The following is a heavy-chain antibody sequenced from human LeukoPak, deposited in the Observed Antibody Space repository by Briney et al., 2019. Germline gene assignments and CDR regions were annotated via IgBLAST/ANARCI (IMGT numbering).Heavy chain of an antibody. CDR1: GFTFSSYS. V-gene: IGHV3-21*01. CDR3: AREGGGYDSGYFYFDS. J-gene: IGHJ4*02. CDR2: ISRSGTFL. D-gene: IGHD5-12*01. Sequence: GGSLRLSCAASGFTFSSYSMNWVRQAPGKGLEWVSSISRSGTFLYYADSLKGRFTISRDNARNSLYLQMNSLRADDTAVYYCAREGGGYDSGYFYFDSWGQGTLVTVSS.